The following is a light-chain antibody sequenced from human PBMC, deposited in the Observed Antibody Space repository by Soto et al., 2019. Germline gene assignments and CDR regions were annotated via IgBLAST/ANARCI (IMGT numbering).Light chain of an antibody. CDR2: KTS. J-gene: IGKJ2*01. Sequence: DIQMTQSPSTLSASVGDRVTITCRASQSFGRWLAWYQQKPGKAPELLIYKTSTLERGVPSRFSGSGSGTEFTLTISSLQPDDFANAYCQEYKSGPGYNFGQGTRLEIK. CDR1: QSFGRW. CDR3: QEYKSGPGYN. V-gene: IGKV1-5*03.